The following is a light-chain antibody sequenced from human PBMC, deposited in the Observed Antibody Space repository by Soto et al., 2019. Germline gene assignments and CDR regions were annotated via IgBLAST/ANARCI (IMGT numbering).Light chain of an antibody. CDR3: QQSYSTPYT. Sequence: PGETGILSCKASQTVNNNYLAWCQQKPGQAPRLLIFGAASRATGIPDRFSGSGSGTDFTLTISSLQPEDFATYYCQQSYSTPYTVGQGTKVDI. J-gene: IGKJ2*01. CDR2: GAA. CDR1: QTVNNNY. V-gene: IGKV3-20*01.